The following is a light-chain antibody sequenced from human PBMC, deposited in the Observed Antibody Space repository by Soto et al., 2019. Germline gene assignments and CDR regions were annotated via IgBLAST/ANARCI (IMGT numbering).Light chain of an antibody. V-gene: IGLV2-14*01. CDR2: EVT. Sequence: QSALTQPASVSGSPGQSITISCTGTSSDVGGYNYVSWYQQHPGKVPKVMIYEVTKRPSGVSNRFSGSKSGNTASQTISGLQAEDEADYYCSSYTSGTTLVVFGGGTKLTVL. CDR3: SSYTSGTTLVV. J-gene: IGLJ2*01. CDR1: SSDVGGYNY.